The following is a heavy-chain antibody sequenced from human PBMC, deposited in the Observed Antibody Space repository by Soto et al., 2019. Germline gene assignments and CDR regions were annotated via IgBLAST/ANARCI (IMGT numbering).Heavy chain of an antibody. V-gene: IGHV4-4*02. CDR2: IYHVGST. CDR3: ARRYGPGFDY. CDR1: GDSLSTSFW. Sequence: SETLSLTCTVSGDSLSTSFWWTWVRQSPGKGLEWIGQIYHVGSTNYNPALKSRVTISVDKSKNQFSLKLSSVTAADTAVYYCARRYGPGFDYWGQGTLVTVSS. D-gene: IGHD4-17*01. J-gene: IGHJ4*02.